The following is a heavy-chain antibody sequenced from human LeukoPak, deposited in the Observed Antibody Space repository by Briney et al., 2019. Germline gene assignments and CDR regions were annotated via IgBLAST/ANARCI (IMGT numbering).Heavy chain of an antibody. CDR1: GFTFSSYW. V-gene: IGHV3-7*01. CDR2: IKHDGSEE. D-gene: IGHD3-10*01. J-gene: IGHJ6*02. CDR3: ARDGSGANHPEYYYGMDV. Sequence: PGGSLRLSCAASGFTFSSYWMAWVRQAPGKGLEWVANIKHDGSEEYFVDSLKGRFTISRDNAKGSLYPQMNSLRVEDTGIYYCARDGSGANHPEYYYGMDVWGQGTTVTVSS.